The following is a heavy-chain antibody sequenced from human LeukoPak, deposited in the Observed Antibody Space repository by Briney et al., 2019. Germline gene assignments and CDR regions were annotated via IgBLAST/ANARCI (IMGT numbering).Heavy chain of an antibody. J-gene: IGHJ5*02. D-gene: IGHD3-22*01. CDR3: ARVGSRYYDSSGYYSNWFDP. CDR2: IYYSGST. V-gene: IGHV4-59*01. CDR1: GGSISSYY. Sequence: SETLSLTCTVSGGSISSYYWSWIRQPPGKGLEWIGYIYYSGSTNYNPSLKSRVTISVDTSKNQFSLKLSSVTAADTAVYYCARVGSRYYDSSGYYSNWFDPRGQGTLVTASS.